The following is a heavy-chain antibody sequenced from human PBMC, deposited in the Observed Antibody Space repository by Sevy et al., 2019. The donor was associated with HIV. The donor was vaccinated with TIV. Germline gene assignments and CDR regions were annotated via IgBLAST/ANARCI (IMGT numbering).Heavy chain of an antibody. CDR2: LSFGCGEI. V-gene: IGHV3-23*01. CDR1: GFTFSKYS. D-gene: IGHD2-8*01. J-gene: IGHJ4*02. CDR3: AREGCTKPHDY. Sequence: GGSLRLSCAASGFTFSKYSMSWARQPPGKGLEWVSTLSFGCGEINYADSVKGRFTISRDNSKSSVHLQMNNLRPEDTAVYYCAREGCTKPHDYWGQGTLVTVSS.